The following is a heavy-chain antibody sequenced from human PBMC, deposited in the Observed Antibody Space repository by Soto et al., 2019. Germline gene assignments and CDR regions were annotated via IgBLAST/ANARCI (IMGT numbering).Heavy chain of an antibody. D-gene: IGHD6-13*01. CDR2: IYYSGST. V-gene: IGHV4-39*01. J-gene: IGHJ5*02. CDR3: ARQTWETTAAAIWFDP. CDR1: GGSISSSSYY. Sequence: PSETLSLNCTVSGGSISSSSYYWGWIRQPPGKGLEWIGSIYYSGSTYYNPSLKSRVTISVDTSKNQFSLNLSSVTAADTAVYYCARQTWETTAAAIWFDPWGQGTLVTVSS.